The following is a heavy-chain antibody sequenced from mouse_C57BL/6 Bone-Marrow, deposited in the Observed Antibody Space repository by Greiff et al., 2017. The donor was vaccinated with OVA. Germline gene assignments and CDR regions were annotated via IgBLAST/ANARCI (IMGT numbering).Heavy chain of an antibody. CDR1: GYTFTSYW. CDR3: AREIMGVYYFDY. V-gene: IGHV1-64*01. CDR2: IHPNSGST. Sequence: QVQLQQPGAELVKPGASVKLSCKASGYTFTSYWMHWVKQRPGQGLEWIGMIHPNSGSTNYNEKFKSKATLTVDTSSSTAYMQLSSLTSDDSAVYYCAREIMGVYYFDYWGQGTTLTVSS. D-gene: IGHD1-1*02. J-gene: IGHJ2*01.